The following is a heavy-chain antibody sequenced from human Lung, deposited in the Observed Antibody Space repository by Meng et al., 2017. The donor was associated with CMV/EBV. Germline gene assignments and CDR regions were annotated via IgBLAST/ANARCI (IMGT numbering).Heavy chain of an antibody. V-gene: IGHV1-2*02. D-gene: IGHD2-2*01. CDR3: ARDRVPAAFRDYGMDV. CDR1: GYTFTGYY. Sequence: ASVKVSXKASGYTFTGYYMHWVRQAPGQGLEWMGWINPNSGGTNYAQKFQGRVTMTRDTSISTAYMELSRLRSDDTAVYYCARDRVPAAFRDYGMDVWGQGTXVTVSS. J-gene: IGHJ6*02. CDR2: INPNSGGT.